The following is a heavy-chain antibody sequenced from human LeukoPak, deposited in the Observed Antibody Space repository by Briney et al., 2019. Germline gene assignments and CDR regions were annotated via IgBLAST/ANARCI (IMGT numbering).Heavy chain of an antibody. J-gene: IGHJ4*02. V-gene: IGHV3-72*01. CDR1: GFTFSDYY. CDR2: IRNKANSYSM. D-gene: IGHD3-9*01. Sequence: SGGSLRLSCAASGFTFSDYYMDRVRQAPGKGLEWVGRIRNKANSYSMDYAASVKDRFTISRDDSKNSLYLQMNSLKTEDTAVYYCTRDLTGDYWGQGTLVTVSS. CDR3: TRDLTGDY.